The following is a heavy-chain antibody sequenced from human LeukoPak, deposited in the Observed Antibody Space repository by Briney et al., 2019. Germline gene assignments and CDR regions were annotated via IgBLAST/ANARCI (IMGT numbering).Heavy chain of an antibody. Sequence: ASVKVSCKATGYTFTSYDINWVRQATGQGLEWMGWMNPNSGNTGYAQKFQGRVTMTRNTSISTAYMELSSLRSEDTAVYYCARFFLDSKSYYYGMDVWGQGTTVTVSS. CDR2: MNPNSGNT. V-gene: IGHV1-8*01. D-gene: IGHD4-11*01. CDR3: ARFFLDSKSYYYGMDV. J-gene: IGHJ6*02. CDR1: GYTFTSYD.